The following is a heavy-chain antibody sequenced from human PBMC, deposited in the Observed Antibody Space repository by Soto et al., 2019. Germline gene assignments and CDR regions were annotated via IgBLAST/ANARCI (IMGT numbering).Heavy chain of an antibody. CDR3: ARTLLDSSSSWYVPNYGMDV. CDR1: GGSTSRYA. Sequence: PSETLSLTCTVSGGSTSRYAWRLIRQPPGKGLEWIGYIYYSGSTNYNPSLKSRVTISVDTSKNQFSLKLSSVTAADTAVYYCARTLLDSSSSWYVPNYGMDVWGQGTTVTVS. D-gene: IGHD6-13*01. CDR2: IYYSGST. V-gene: IGHV4-59*01. J-gene: IGHJ6*02.